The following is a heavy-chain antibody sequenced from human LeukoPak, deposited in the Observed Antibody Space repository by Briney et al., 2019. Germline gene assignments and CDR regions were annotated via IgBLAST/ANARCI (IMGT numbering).Heavy chain of an antibody. V-gene: IGHV3-7*01. J-gene: IGHJ6*03. CDR3: ATERAGERPRPLLNYYYMDV. D-gene: IGHD3-16*01. CDR1: GFPFSSYE. CDR2: IKQDGSEK. Sequence: GGSLRLSCVASGFPFSSYEMTWVRQAPGKGLEWVANIKQDGSEKHYVDSVKGRFTISRDNAKNSLYLQMNSLGAEDTAVYYCATERAGERPRPLLNYYYMDVWGKGTTVTISS.